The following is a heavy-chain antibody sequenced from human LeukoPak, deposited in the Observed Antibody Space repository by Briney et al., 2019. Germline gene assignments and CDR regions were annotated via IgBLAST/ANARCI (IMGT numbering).Heavy chain of an antibody. CDR2: IYHSGST. D-gene: IGHD3-3*01. CDR1: GYSISSGYY. CDR3: ARGRWHYDFWSGYLFDY. V-gene: IGHV4-38-2*01. J-gene: IGHJ4*02. Sequence: PSEXXSLTCAVSGYSISSGYYWGWIRQPPGKGLEWIGSIYHSGSTYYNPSLKSRVTISVDTSKNQFSLKLSSVTTADTAVYYCARGRWHYDFWSGYLFDYWGQGTLVTVSS.